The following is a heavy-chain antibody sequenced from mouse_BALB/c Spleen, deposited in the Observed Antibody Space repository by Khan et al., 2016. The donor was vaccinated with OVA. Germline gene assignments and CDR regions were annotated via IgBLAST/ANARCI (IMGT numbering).Heavy chain of an antibody. CDR1: GYSITSDYA. V-gene: IGHV3-2*02. CDR2: ISYSGNT. Sequence: EVKLLESGPGLVKPSQSLSLTCTVTGYSITSDYAWNWIRQLPGNKLEWMGYISYSGNTKYNPYLKSRISITRDTSKNTFFLQLNSVTIEDTATYYCARIYGGDFDYWGQGTTLTVSS. J-gene: IGHJ2*01. CDR3: ARIYGGDFDY. D-gene: IGHD1-1*01.